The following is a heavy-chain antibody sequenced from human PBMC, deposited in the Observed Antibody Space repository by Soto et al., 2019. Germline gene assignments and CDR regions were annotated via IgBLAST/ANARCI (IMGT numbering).Heavy chain of an antibody. D-gene: IGHD3-10*01. Sequence: PSETLSLTCTVSGGSFSGYYWSWIRQPPGKGLEWIGEINHSGSTNYNPSLKSRVTISVDTSKNQFSLKLSSVTAADTAVYYCARGRLLWFGELSAWFDPWGQGTLVTVSS. CDR1: GGSFSGYY. J-gene: IGHJ5*02. CDR2: INHSGST. CDR3: ARGRLLWFGELSAWFDP. V-gene: IGHV4-34*01.